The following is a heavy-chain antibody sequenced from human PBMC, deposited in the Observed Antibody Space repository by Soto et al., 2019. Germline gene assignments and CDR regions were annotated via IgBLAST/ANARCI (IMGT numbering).Heavy chain of an antibody. D-gene: IGHD3-3*01. Sequence: GGSLRLSCAASGFTFSSYAMSWVRQAPGKGLEWVSAISGSGGSTYYADSVKGRFTISRDNSKNTLYLQMNSLRAEDTAVYYCAKDLTVWSGYYDAVYYGMDVWGQGNTVTVSS. CDR1: GFTFSSYA. J-gene: IGHJ6*02. CDR3: AKDLTVWSGYYDAVYYGMDV. CDR2: ISGSGGST. V-gene: IGHV3-23*01.